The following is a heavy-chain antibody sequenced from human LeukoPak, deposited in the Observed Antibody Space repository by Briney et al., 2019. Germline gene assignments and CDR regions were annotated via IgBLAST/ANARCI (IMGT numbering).Heavy chain of an antibody. J-gene: IGHJ6*02. CDR3: TRGLITNYYAMDV. V-gene: IGHV4-59*01. CDR2: IYNSVTT. CDR1: GGSISNYY. Sequence: SETLSLTCTVSGGSISNYYWSWIRQPPGKGLEWIGYIYNSVTTNYNPSLKSRVTISGDTSKNQFSLRLSSVTAADTAMYYCTRGLITNYYAMDVWGQGSTVTVSS.